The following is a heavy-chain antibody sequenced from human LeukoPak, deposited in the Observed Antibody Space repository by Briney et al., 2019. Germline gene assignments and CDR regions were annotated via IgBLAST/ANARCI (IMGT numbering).Heavy chain of an antibody. CDR2: IYSGAST. Sequence: PGGSLRLSCAASGFTVSSNYMSWVRQAPGTGLEWVSVIYSGASTYYADSVKGRFTISRDNSNNTLYLQMNSLRAEDTAVYFCARGGGSSTNYYYYMDVWGRGTTVTVSS. CDR3: ARGGGSSTNYYYYMDV. CDR1: GFTVSSNY. D-gene: IGHD6-13*01. J-gene: IGHJ6*03. V-gene: IGHV3-53*01.